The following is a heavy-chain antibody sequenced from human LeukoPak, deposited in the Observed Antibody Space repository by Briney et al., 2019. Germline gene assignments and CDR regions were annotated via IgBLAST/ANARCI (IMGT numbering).Heavy chain of an antibody. J-gene: IGHJ6*02. CDR3: ASALGATAASPTDV. D-gene: IGHD1-1*01. CDR1: GFSFSSFW. CDR2: INSDGSST. Sequence: GGSLSLSCAASGFSFSSFWIHWVRQAPGKGLVLVSRINSDGSSTSYADSVKGRFTISSNNAKTSQYLQMNSLRAEDTAVYYCASALGATAASPTDVWGQGTTGTAS. V-gene: IGHV3-74*01.